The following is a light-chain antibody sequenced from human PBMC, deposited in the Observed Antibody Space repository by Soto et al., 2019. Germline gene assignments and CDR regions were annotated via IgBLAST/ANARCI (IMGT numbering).Light chain of an antibody. CDR2: GAS. Sequence: EIVLTQSPATLSVSPGERATLSCRASQNISSNLAWYQQKPGQAPRLLIYGASTRATGIPAWFSGSGSGSAFTRTISSLQTEDFAFYYCQQYNNWPYTFGQGTKLEIK. J-gene: IGKJ2*01. CDR3: QQYNNWPYT. CDR1: QNISSN. V-gene: IGKV3-15*01.